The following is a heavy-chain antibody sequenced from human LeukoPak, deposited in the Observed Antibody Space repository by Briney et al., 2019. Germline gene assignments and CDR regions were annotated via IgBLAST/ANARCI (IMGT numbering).Heavy chain of an antibody. V-gene: IGHV3-30*02. Sequence: LSGGSLRLSCAAPGFTFNSYDTYWVRQAPGKGLEWVAFIRYDGSNKYYADSVKGRFTISTDNSKNTLYLQMNSLRAEDTAVYYCAKEGYCSGASCSLDYWGQGTLVTVSS. CDR3: AKEGYCSGASCSLDY. D-gene: IGHD2-15*01. CDR2: IRYDGSNK. CDR1: GFTFNSYD. J-gene: IGHJ4*02.